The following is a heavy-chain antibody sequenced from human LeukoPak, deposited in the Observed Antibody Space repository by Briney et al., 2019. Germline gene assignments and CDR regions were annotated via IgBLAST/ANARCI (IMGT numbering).Heavy chain of an antibody. CDR1: GFPFSSDW. J-gene: IGHJ4*02. CDR3: ARGNWKFDY. CDR2: INDDGSGT. D-gene: IGHD1-1*01. Sequence: GGSLRLSCAASGFPFSSDWMHWVRQAPGKGLVWVSRINDDGSGTTYADSVKGRFTISRDNAKNTLYLQMNSLRAEDTAVYYCARGNWKFDYWGQGTLVTVSS. V-gene: IGHV3-74*01.